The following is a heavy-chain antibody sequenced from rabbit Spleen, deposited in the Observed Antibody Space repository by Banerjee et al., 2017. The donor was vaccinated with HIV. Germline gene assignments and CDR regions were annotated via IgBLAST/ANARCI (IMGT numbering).Heavy chain of an antibody. CDR1: GFSFSSSYW. CDR3: ARDLDGVIGWNFGL. CDR2: IDPVFGIT. V-gene: IGHV1S45*01. J-gene: IGHJ4*01. Sequence: EESGGDLVKPEGSLTLTCTASGFSFSSSYWICWVRQAPGKGLEWIGYIDPVFGITYYASWVNGRFSISRENAQNTVFLQMTSLTAADTATHFCARDLDGVIGWNFGLWGPWTLVTVS. D-gene: IGHD1-1*01.